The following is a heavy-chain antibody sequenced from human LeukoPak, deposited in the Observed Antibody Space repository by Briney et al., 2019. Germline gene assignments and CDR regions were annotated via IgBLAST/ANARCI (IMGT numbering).Heavy chain of an antibody. J-gene: IGHJ4*02. D-gene: IGHD3-22*01. CDR2: IYYSGST. CDR1: GGSISSSSYY. CDR3: ARRGTYYYDSSGYYTKYYFDY. Sequence: PSETLSLTCTVSGGSISSSSYYWGWIRQPPGKGLEWIGSIYYSGSTYYNPSLKSRVTISVDTSKNQFSLKLSSETAADTAVYYCARRGTYYYDSSGYYTKYYFDYWGPRTLVTVSS. V-gene: IGHV4-39*01.